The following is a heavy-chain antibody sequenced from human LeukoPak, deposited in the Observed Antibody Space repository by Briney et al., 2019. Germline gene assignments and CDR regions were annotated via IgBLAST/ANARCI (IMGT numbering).Heavy chain of an antibody. CDR3: ARIMATVAKNV. CDR2: INHSGNT. Sequence: SETLSLTCTAYGASLSDSYWNWIRQIPGKGLEWIGEINHSGNTNYHPSLKSRVTILVDTSNNLVSLKLRSVTAADTAVYYCARIMATVAKNVWGQGTMVTVSS. J-gene: IGHJ3*01. D-gene: IGHD4-17*01. CDR1: GASLSDSY. V-gene: IGHV4-34*01.